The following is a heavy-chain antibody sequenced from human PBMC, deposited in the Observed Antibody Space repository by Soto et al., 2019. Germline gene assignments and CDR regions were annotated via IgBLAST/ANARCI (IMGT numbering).Heavy chain of an antibody. D-gene: IGHD3-3*01. J-gene: IGHJ4*02. CDR3: ARDLYDFWSGYYMPGGY. CDR2: IWYDGSNK. V-gene: IGHV3-33*01. Sequence: QVQLVESGGGVVQPGRSLRLSCAASGFTFSSYGMHWVRQAPGKGLEWVAVIWYDGSNKYYADSVKGRFTISRDNSKNTLYLQMNSLRAEDTAVYYCARDLYDFWSGYYMPGGYWCQGTLVTVSS. CDR1: GFTFSSYG.